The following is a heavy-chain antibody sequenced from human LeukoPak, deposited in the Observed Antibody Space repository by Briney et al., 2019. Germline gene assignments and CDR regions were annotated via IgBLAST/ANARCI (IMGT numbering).Heavy chain of an antibody. V-gene: IGHV3-20*04. J-gene: IGHJ4*02. CDR3: ARTHYYGSGSLYYFDY. CDR2: INWNGGST. D-gene: IGHD3-10*01. CDR1: GFTFDDYG. Sequence: GGSLRLSCAASGFTFDDYGMSWVRQAPGKGLEWVSGINWNGGSTGYADSVKGRFTISRDNAKNSLYLQMNSLRAEDTAVYYCARTHYYGSGSLYYFDYWGQGTLVTVSS.